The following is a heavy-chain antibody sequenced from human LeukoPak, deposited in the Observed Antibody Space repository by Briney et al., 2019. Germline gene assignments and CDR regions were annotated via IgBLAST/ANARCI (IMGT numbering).Heavy chain of an antibody. CDR3: ARVNRGPYFDWLGPDYYYYMDV. CDR2: IIPIFGTA. CDR1: GGTFSSYA. V-gene: IGHV1-69*05. J-gene: IGHJ6*03. Sequence: GASVKVSCKASGGTFSSYAISWVRQAPGQGLEWMGGIIPIFGTANYAQKFQGRVTITTDESTSTAYMELSSLRSEDTAAYYCARVNRGPYFDWLGPDYYYYMDVWGKGTTVTVSS. D-gene: IGHD3-9*01.